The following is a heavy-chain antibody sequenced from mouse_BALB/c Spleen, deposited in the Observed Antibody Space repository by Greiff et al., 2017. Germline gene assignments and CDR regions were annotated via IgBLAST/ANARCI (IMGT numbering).Heavy chain of an antibody. J-gene: IGHJ2*01. CDR1: GYSITSDYA. CDR3: ARDYRYYFDY. D-gene: IGHD2-14*01. CDR2: ISYSGST. V-gene: IGHV3-2*02. Sequence: EVHLVESGPGLVKPSQSLSLTCTVTGYSITSDYAWNWIRQFPGNKLEWMGYISYSGSTSYNPSLKSRISITRDTSKNQFFLQLNSVTTEDTATYYCARDYRYYFDYWGQGTTLTVSS.